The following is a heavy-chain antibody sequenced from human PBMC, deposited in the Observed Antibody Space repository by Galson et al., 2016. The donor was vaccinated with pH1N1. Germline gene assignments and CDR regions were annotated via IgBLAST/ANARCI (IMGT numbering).Heavy chain of an antibody. CDR2: IYQSGST. Sequence: SETLSLTCAVSGYSISTGYYWGWIRQPPGKGLEWIGSIYQSGSTDYNPSLKSRVTIAVDTSKNQFYLKLSSVTAADSALYYCARQSAVAGTGKFDYWGQGTLVTVSS. J-gene: IGHJ4*02. D-gene: IGHD6-19*01. V-gene: IGHV4-38-2*01. CDR3: ARQSAVAGTGKFDY. CDR1: GYSISTGYY.